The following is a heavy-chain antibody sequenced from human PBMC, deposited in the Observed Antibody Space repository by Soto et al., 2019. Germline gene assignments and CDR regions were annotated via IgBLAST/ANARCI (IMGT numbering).Heavy chain of an antibody. Sequence: WGSLRQSCTASGFTFVDYAMSRVRQAPGKGLEWVSGINYSGGSTYYADSVKGRFTISRDNSKNTLHLQMNSLRAEDTAVYYCAKARSGGTWNLFDYWGQGTLVNVSS. CDR1: GFTFVDYA. CDR3: AKARSGGTWNLFDY. CDR2: INYSGGST. J-gene: IGHJ4*02. V-gene: IGHV3-23*01. D-gene: IGHD2-15*01.